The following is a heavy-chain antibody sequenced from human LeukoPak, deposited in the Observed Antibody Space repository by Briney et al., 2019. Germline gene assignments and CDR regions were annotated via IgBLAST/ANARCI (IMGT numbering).Heavy chain of an antibody. CDR1: GLTFSSYA. Sequence: GGSLRLSCAASGLTFSSYAMSWVRQAPGKGLEWVSAISGSGGSTYYADSVKGRFTISRDNSKNTLYLQMNSLRAEDTAVYYCAKRANRITMIVVVISHGGYFDYWGQGTLVTVSS. CDR2: ISGSGGST. V-gene: IGHV3-23*01. J-gene: IGHJ4*02. CDR3: AKRANRITMIVVVISHGGYFDY. D-gene: IGHD3-22*01.